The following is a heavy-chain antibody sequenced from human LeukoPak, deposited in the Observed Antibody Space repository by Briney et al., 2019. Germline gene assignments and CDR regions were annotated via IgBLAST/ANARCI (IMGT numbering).Heavy chain of an antibody. CDR2: IYYDGSNN. D-gene: IGHD3-16*01. J-gene: IGHJ4*02. CDR1: GFTFNSFG. V-gene: IGHV3-33*06. CDR3: AKDSLPSYGGYFDY. Sequence: PGGSLRLSCAASGFTFNSFGIHWVRQAPGKGLEWVAVIYYDGSNNFYSDSVKGRFTISRDISKNTLYPQMNSLRAEDTALYYCAKDSLPSYGGYFDYWGQGTLVTVSS.